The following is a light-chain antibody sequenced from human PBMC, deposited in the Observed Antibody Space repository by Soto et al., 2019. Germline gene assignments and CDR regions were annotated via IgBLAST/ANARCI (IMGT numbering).Light chain of an antibody. V-gene: IGKV1-39*01. CDR1: QSISTN. J-gene: IGKJ2*03. CDR2: AAS. Sequence: DIQMTQFPSSLSASVGDRVTITCQASQSISTNLSWYQKKPGKAPKLLIYAASTLQSGVSSRFSGTGSGTDFSLTISSLQPEDFAIYFCQQSYITLYSFGQGTNLEIK. CDR3: QQSYITLYS.